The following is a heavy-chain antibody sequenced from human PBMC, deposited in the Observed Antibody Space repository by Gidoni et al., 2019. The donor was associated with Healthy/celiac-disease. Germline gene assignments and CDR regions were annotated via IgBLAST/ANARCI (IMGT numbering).Heavy chain of an antibody. CDR3: ARDGLLWFGETWVDY. D-gene: IGHD3-10*01. CDR2: IKQDGSEK. V-gene: IGHV3-7*01. J-gene: IGHJ4*02. CDR1: GLTFSSYW. Sequence: EVQLVESGGGLVQPGGSLRLSCAASGLTFSSYWSSCVRQAPGKGLEWVSNIKQDGSEKYYVDSVKGRFTISRDNAKNSLYLQMNSLRAEDTAVYYCARDGLLWFGETWVDYWGQGTLVTVSS.